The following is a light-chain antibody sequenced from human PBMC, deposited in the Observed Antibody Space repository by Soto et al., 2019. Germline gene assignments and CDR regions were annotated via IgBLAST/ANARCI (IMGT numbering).Light chain of an antibody. CDR1: SSDVGTYNF. CDR3: CTFAGRYSYV. V-gene: IGLV2-11*01. CDR2: DVA. J-gene: IGLJ1*01. Sequence: QSALTQPRSVSGSPGQSVTISCIGTSSDVGTYNFVSWHQQHPGKAPKLLIYDVAKRPSGVPDRFSGSKSGNTASLTISGLQAEDDADYYCCTFAGRYSYVFGSGTKVTVL.